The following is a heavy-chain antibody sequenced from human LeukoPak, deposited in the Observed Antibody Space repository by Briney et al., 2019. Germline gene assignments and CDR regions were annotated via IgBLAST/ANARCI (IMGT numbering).Heavy chain of an antibody. V-gene: IGHV3-9*01. Sequence: GGSLRLSCAASGFTFDDYAMHWVRQAPGKGLEWVSGINWNSGSIGYVDSVKGRFTISRDNAKNSLYLQMNSLRAEDTALYYCAREYYYDSSGYYLGGGDYWGQGTLVTVSS. D-gene: IGHD3-22*01. CDR2: INWNSGSI. CDR3: AREYYYDSSGYYLGGGDY. CDR1: GFTFDDYA. J-gene: IGHJ4*02.